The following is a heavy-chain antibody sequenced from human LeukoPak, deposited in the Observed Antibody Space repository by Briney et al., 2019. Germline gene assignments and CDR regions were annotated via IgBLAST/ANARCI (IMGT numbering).Heavy chain of an antibody. CDR2: IYYSGST. CDR1: GGSISNYY. J-gene: IGHJ5*02. D-gene: IGHD3-10*01. CDR3: ARDSGTTGEVKFDP. V-gene: IGHV4-59*01. Sequence: SETLSLTCTVSGGSISNYYWSWIRQPPGKGLEWIGFIYYSGSTNYNPSLKSRVTISVDTSKNQFSLKLSSVTAADTAVYYCARDSGTTGEVKFDPWGQGTLVTVSS.